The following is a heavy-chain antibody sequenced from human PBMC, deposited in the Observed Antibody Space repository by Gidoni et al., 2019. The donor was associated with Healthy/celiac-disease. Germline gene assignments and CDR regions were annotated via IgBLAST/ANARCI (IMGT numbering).Heavy chain of an antibody. Sequence: EVQLVEAGGGLVQPGGSLRLSCAASGFTFSSYSMNWVRQSTGKGLEWVSYIRSSSSTIYYAASVKGRFTISRDNAKNSLYLQMNSLRDEDTAVYYCARTFDWLLSTYYFDYWGQGTLVTVSS. CDR1: GFTFSSYS. CDR3: ARTFDWLLSTYYFDY. J-gene: IGHJ4*02. V-gene: IGHV3-48*02. CDR2: IRSSSSTI. D-gene: IGHD3-9*01.